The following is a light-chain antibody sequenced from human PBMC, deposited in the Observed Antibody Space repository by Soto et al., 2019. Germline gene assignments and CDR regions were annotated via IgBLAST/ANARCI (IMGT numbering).Light chain of an antibody. J-gene: IGLJ1*01. V-gene: IGLV2-14*01. CDR2: EVS. CDR3: SSYSGSTAFYV. Sequence: QSALTQPASVSGSPGQSITISCTGTCSDVGYYNFVSWYQQHPGKAPKLIIYEVSNRPSGVSNRFSASKSGNTASLTISGLQAEDEADYHCSSYSGSTAFYVFGTGTKVTVL. CDR1: CSDVGYYNF.